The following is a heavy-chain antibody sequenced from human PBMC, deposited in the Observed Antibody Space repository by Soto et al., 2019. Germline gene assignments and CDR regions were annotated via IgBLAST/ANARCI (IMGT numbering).Heavy chain of an antibody. V-gene: IGHV3-74*01. D-gene: IGHD5-12*01. Sequence: PGGSLRLSCAASGFTFSSYWMHWVRQGPGKGLVWVSRINSDESSTNYADSVKGRFTISRDNSKNTLYLQMNSLRAEDTAVYYCAKEYSGYDYAFDIWGQGTMVTVSS. CDR1: GFTFSSYW. CDR2: INSDESST. J-gene: IGHJ3*02. CDR3: AKEYSGYDYAFDI.